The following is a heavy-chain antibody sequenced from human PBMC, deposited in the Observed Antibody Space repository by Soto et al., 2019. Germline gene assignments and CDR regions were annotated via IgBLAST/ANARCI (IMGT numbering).Heavy chain of an antibody. V-gene: IGHV3-23*01. J-gene: IGHJ4*02. Sequence: EVQLLESGGGLVQPGGSLRLACAASGFTFSSYAMRWVRQPPGKGLEWVSAISGGCGSTYYADSVKGRFTISRDNSKNTLYLQMNSLRAEDTAVYYCASRGSGSYYDYWGQGTLVIVSS. CDR3: ASRGSGSYYDY. CDR2: ISGGCGST. D-gene: IGHD1-26*01. CDR1: GFTFSSYA.